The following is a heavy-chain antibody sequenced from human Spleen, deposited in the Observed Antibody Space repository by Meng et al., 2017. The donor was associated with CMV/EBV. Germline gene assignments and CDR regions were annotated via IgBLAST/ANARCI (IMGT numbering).Heavy chain of an antibody. Sequence: ASVKVSCKASGYTFTDYYVHWVRQAPGQGLEWVGCIHPKSGVTNSAQKFQGRVTMTTDTSISTAYMVVSNLRSDDTALFYCARPGGVGNWFDPWGQGTLVTVSS. CDR2: IHPKSGVT. CDR1: GYTFTDYY. J-gene: IGHJ5*02. V-gene: IGHV1-2*02. CDR3: ARPGGVGNWFDP. D-gene: IGHD2-8*02.